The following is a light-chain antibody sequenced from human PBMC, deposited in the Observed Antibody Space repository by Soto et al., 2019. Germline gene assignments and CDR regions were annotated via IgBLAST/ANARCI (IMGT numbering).Light chain of an antibody. V-gene: IGKV4-1*01. Sequence: DIVMTQSPASLAVSLGERATINCKSSQSVLYSANNENYVAWYQQKPGQPPRLLIYWAATRESGVPDRFSGSGSRTDFTLTISSLQAEDVAVYYCQQYYTTPWAFGQGNKVDIK. CDR2: WAA. J-gene: IGKJ1*01. CDR1: QSVLYSANNENY. CDR3: QQYYTTPWA.